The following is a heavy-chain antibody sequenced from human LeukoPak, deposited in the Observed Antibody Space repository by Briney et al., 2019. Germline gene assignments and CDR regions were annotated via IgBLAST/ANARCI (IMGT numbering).Heavy chain of an antibody. Sequence: GGSLRLSCAASGSTFSSYNINWVRQAPGKGLEWVAVIWYDGSNKYYADSVKGRFTISRDNSKNTLYLQMNSLRAVDTAVYCCAKAGNFGVVITNYFDYWGQGTLVTVSS. CDR1: GSTFSSYN. CDR2: IWYDGSNK. V-gene: IGHV3-33*06. CDR3: AKAGNFGVVITNYFDY. J-gene: IGHJ4*02. D-gene: IGHD3-3*01.